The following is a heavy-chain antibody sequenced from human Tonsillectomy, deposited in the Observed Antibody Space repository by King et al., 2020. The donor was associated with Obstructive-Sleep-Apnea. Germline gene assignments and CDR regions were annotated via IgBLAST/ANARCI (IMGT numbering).Heavy chain of an antibody. J-gene: IGHJ5*02. CDR2: IYHSGST. CDR3: ARVSVRYWFDP. D-gene: IGHD1-14*01. V-gene: IGHV4-38-2*02. CDR1: DYSISSGYY. Sequence: QLQESGPGLVKPSETLSLTCTVSDYSISSGYYWGWIRQPPGKGLEWIGSIYHSGSTYYNPSLKSRVTISVETSKNQFSLKLSSVTAADTAVYYCARVSVRYWFDPWGQGTLVTVSS.